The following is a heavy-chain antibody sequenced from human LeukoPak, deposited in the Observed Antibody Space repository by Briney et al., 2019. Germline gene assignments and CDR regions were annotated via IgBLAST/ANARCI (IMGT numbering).Heavy chain of an antibody. Sequence: GGSLRLSCAASGFTFSSYAMSWVRQAPGKGLEWVSAISGSGGSTYYADSVKGRFTISRDNSKNTLYLQMNSLRAEDTAVYYCASDRGYGESLYYFDYWGQGTLVTVSS. CDR1: GFTFSSYA. CDR2: ISGSGGST. D-gene: IGHD3-10*01. J-gene: IGHJ4*02. CDR3: ASDRGYGESLYYFDY. V-gene: IGHV3-23*01.